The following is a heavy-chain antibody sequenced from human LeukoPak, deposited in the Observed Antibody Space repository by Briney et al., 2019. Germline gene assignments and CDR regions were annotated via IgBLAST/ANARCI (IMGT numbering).Heavy chain of an antibody. CDR1: GFSFSNYA. V-gene: IGHV3-23*01. CDR2: LSGSDGSTDGST. CDR3: AKGLRGERLADFDY. Sequence: PGGSLRLSCAASGFSFSNYAMSWVRQAPGKGLGWVSGLSGSDGSTDGSTYYADSVRGRFTISRDNSKTTLYLKMNSLRAEDTAIYYCAKGLRGERLADFDYWGQGTLVTVSS. D-gene: IGHD3-10*01. J-gene: IGHJ4*02.